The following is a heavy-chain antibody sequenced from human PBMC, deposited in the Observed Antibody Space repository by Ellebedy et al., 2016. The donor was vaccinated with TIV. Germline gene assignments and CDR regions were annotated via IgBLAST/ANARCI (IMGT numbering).Heavy chain of an antibody. D-gene: IGHD3-10*01. V-gene: IGHV1-8*01. J-gene: IGHJ5*02. CDR2: MNPNSGNT. CDR3: AREETMVRGPYWEGWFDP. CDR1: GYTFTSYD. Sequence: ASVKVSXXASGYTFTSYDINWVRQATGQGLEWMGWMNPNSGNTGYAQKFQGRVTMTRNTSISTAYMELSSLRSEDTAVYYCAREETMVRGPYWEGWFDPWGQGTLVTVSS.